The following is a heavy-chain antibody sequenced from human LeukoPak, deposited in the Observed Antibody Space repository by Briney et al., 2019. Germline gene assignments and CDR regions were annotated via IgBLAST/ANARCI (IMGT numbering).Heavy chain of an antibody. J-gene: IGHJ4*02. CDR3: ARGRTAGIAVAGRGADY. CDR2: MNPNSGNT. Sequence: GASVKVSCKASGYTFTSYDINWVRQATGQGLEWMGWMNPNSGNTGYAQKFQGRVTMTRNTSISTAYMELGSLRSEDTAVYYCARGRTAGIAVAGRGADYWGQGTLVTVSS. V-gene: IGHV1-8*01. D-gene: IGHD6-19*01. CDR1: GYTFTSYD.